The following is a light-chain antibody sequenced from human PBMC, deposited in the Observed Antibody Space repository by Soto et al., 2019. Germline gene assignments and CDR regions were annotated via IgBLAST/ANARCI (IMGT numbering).Light chain of an antibody. CDR2: NDN. J-gene: IGLJ3*02. CDR1: RSNIGSNA. V-gene: IGLV1-44*01. CDR3: AAWDDSLNARGV. Sequence: QSVLTQTPSASGTPGQTVTISCSGSRSNIGSNAVSWYQQLPGTAPKLLIYNDNQRPSGVPDRFSASKSGTSASLAISGLQSEDEADYYCAAWDDSLNARGVFGGGTKLTVL.